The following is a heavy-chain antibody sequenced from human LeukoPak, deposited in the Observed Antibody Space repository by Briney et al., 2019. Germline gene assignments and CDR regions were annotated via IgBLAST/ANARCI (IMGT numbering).Heavy chain of an antibody. Sequence: ASVKVSCKVSGYTFTDYYMHWVQQAPGKGLERMGLVDPEDGETIYAEKFQGRVTITADTSTDTAYMELSSLRSEDTAVYYCATDLMITMVRGVILDYWGQGTLVTVSS. CDR3: ATDLMITMVRGVILDY. J-gene: IGHJ4*02. CDR2: VDPEDGET. CDR1: GYTFTDYY. V-gene: IGHV1-69-2*01. D-gene: IGHD3-10*01.